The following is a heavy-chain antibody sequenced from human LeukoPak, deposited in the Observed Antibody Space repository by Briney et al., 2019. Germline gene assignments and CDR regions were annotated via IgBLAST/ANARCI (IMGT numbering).Heavy chain of an antibody. CDR1: GYTFTSYY. Sequence: ASVQVSCKASGYTFTSYYIHWVRQAPGQGLEWMGIINPSGGSTTYAQKFQGRVTMTRDMSTSTVYMALSSLRSEDTAVYYCGRGIAGDYWGQGTLVTVSS. V-gene: IGHV1-46*01. CDR2: INPSGGST. J-gene: IGHJ4*02. CDR3: GRGIAGDY. D-gene: IGHD6-13*01.